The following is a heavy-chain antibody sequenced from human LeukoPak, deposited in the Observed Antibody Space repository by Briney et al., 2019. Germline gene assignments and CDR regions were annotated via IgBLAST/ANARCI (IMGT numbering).Heavy chain of an antibody. Sequence: GGSLRLSCTASGFTFSSYGMHWVRQAPGKGLEWVAFIRYDGSNKYYADSVKGRFTISRDNSKISLYLQMNSLRAEDTAVYYCAKDCCSGSYSFFDYWGQGTLVTVSS. CDR2: IRYDGSNK. D-gene: IGHD1-26*01. V-gene: IGHV3-30*02. J-gene: IGHJ4*02. CDR3: AKDCCSGSYSFFDY. CDR1: GFTFSSYG.